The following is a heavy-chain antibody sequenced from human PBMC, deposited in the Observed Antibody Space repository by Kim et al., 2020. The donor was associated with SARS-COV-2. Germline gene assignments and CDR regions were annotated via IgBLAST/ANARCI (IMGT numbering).Heavy chain of an antibody. CDR1: GFTVSSYE. V-gene: IGHV3-48*03. D-gene: IGHD3-10*01. CDR2: ISSSGSTI. Sequence: GGSLRLSCAASGFTVSSYEMNWVRQAPGKGLEWVSYISSSGSTIYDADFVKRRFTISRDNAKKSLYLQRNSRGAEDTAVYYCARDESRLLWFGEFDHRYYGMDVWGQGTTVTVSS. CDR3: ARDESRLLWFGEFDHRYYGMDV. J-gene: IGHJ6*02.